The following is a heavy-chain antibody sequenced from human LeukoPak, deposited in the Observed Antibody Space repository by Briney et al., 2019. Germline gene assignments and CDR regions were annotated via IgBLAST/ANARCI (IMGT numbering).Heavy chain of an antibody. J-gene: IGHJ4*02. Sequence: PGRSLRLSCAASGFTFSSYGMHWVRQAPGKGLEWVAVISYDGSNKYYADSVKGRFTISRDNSKNTLYLQMNSLRAEDTAVYYCAKERTLGYCSDGSCQQPPDYWGQGTLVTVSS. V-gene: IGHV3-30*18. CDR2: ISYDGSNK. CDR3: AKERTLGYCSDGSCQQPPDY. CDR1: GFTFSSYG. D-gene: IGHD2-15*01.